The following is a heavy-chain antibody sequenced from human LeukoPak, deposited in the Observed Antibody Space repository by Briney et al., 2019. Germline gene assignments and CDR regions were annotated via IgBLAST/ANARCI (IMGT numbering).Heavy chain of an antibody. J-gene: IGHJ1*01. CDR1: GDTFSDYY. CDR2: INPNSGGT. Sequence: GASVKVSCKASGDTFSDYYVQWVRQAPGQGLEWMGWINPNSGGTNYAQKFQGRVTMTRDTSISTAYMELSRLRSDDTAVYYCARGRYDFWSWYFQHWGQGTLVTVSS. D-gene: IGHD3-3*01. CDR3: ARGRYDFWSWYFQH. V-gene: IGHV1-2*02.